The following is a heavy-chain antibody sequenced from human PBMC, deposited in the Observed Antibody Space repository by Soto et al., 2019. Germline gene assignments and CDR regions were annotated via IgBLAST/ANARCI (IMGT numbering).Heavy chain of an antibody. CDR1: GFTFSSYA. CDR2: ISYDGSNK. Sequence: GGSLRLSCAASGFTFSSYAMHWVRQAPGKGLEWVAVISYDGSNKYYADSVKGRFTISRDNSKNTLYLQMNSLRAEDTAVYYCARDQNPFQDYYDSSGYPGPSYWGQGTLVTVSS. D-gene: IGHD3-22*01. CDR3: ARDQNPFQDYYDSSGYPGPSY. J-gene: IGHJ4*02. V-gene: IGHV3-30-3*01.